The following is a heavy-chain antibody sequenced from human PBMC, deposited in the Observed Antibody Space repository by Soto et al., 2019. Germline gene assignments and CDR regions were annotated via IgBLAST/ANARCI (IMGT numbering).Heavy chain of an antibody. J-gene: IGHJ6*03. Sequence: GPPVRLSCRAPVFTHSGYWVTRVRQAKGKGPEWVANIKQDGSEKYYVASVRGRFSISRDNAKNSLYLQMNSLRAEDTAVYYCARAGSNYFASGSYLPCYMDVWGKGTTVTVSS. CDR1: VFTHSGYW. CDR2: IKQDGSEK. D-gene: IGHD3-10*01. CDR3: ARAGSNYFASGSYLPCYMDV. V-gene: IGHV3-7*01.